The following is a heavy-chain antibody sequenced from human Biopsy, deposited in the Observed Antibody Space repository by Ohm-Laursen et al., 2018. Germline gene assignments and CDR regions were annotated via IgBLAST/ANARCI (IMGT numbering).Heavy chain of an antibody. CDR1: GYTFTSYD. CDR3: GRAARNQLLTDP. D-gene: IGHD1-7*01. V-gene: IGHV1-8*01. Sequence: VSSVKVSCKASGYTFTSYDITWVRQASGQGPEWIGWPNPVSGNSNFGQKFRGRVTVTSDTSISTAYMELSGLTSDDTATYYCGRAARNQLLTDPWGQGTLATVTS. CDR2: PNPVSGNS. J-gene: IGHJ5*02.